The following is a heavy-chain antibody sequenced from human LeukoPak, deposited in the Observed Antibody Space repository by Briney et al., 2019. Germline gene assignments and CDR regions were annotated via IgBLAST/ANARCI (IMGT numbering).Heavy chain of an antibody. CDR2: INPNSGGT. Sequence: GASVKVSCKASGYTFTTYGISWVRQAPGQGLEWMGWINPNSGGTNYAQKFQGRVTMTRDTSISTAYMELSRLRSDDTAVYYCARVLKGTVKYNWFDPWGQGTLVTVSS. D-gene: IGHD3-16*01. CDR3: ARVLKGTVKYNWFDP. V-gene: IGHV1-2*02. CDR1: GYTFTTYG. J-gene: IGHJ5*02.